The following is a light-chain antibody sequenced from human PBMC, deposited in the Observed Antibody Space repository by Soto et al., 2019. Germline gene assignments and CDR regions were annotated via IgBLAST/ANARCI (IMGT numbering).Light chain of an antibody. CDR1: QSIGRY. Sequence: EIVLTQFPATLSLSPGDRATLSCRASQSIGRYLAWYQQKPGQAPRLLIYDASNRATGIPARFSGSGSGTDFTLTINSLEPEDFAVYFGQNRSNSPPMWTVGQGTKVEIK. J-gene: IGKJ1*01. V-gene: IGKV3-11*01. CDR3: QNRSNSPPMWT. CDR2: DAS.